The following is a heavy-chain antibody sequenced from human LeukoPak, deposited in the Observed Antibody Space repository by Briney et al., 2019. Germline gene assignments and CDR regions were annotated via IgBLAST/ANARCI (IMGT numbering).Heavy chain of an antibody. V-gene: IGHV4-34*01. J-gene: IGHJ5*02. Sequence: SETLSLTCAVYGGSFSGYYWSWIRQPPGKGLEWIGEINHSGSTNYNPSLKSRVTISVDTSKNQFSLKLSSVTAADTAVYYCARSGAYDFWSGYYTGWFDPWGQGTLVTVSS. D-gene: IGHD3-3*01. CDR2: INHSGST. CDR1: GGSFSGYY. CDR3: ARSGAYDFWSGYYTGWFDP.